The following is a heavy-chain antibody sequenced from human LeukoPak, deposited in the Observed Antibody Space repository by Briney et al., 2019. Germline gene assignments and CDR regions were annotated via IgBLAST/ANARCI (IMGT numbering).Heavy chain of an antibody. CDR1: GGSISSYY. V-gene: IGHV4-4*07. J-gene: IGHJ3*02. CDR3: ARDALPYYDSSGYYKTHDAFDI. CDR2: IYTSGST. Sequence: SETLSLTCTVSGGSISSYYWSWIRQPAGKGLEWIGRIYTSGSTNYNPSLKSRVTISVDTSKNQFSLKLSSVTAADTAVYFCARDALPYYDSSGYYKTHDAFDIWGQGTMVSVSS. D-gene: IGHD3-22*01.